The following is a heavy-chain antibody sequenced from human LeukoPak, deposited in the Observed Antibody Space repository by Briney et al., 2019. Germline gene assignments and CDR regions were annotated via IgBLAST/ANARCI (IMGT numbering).Heavy chain of an antibody. Sequence: PGRSLRLSCTASGXTLSRYGMHWVRQAPGKGQEWVAVIWFDESHEYYADSVKGRFTSSRDNSKNTLYLQMNSLRAEDTAVYYCARGAGGSYPIDYWGQGTLVTVSS. J-gene: IGHJ4*02. V-gene: IGHV3-33*01. D-gene: IGHD1-26*01. CDR1: GXTLSRYG. CDR2: IWFDESHE. CDR3: ARGAGGSYPIDY.